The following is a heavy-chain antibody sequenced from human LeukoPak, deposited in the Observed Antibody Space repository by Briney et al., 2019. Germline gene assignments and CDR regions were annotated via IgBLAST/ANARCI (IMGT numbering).Heavy chain of an antibody. V-gene: IGHV3-30*18. J-gene: IGHJ4*02. D-gene: IGHD3-10*01. CDR1: GFTFSSYG. Sequence: GGSLRLSCAASGFTFSSYGMHWVRQAPGKGLEWVAVISYDGSNKYYADSVKGRFTISRDNSKNTLYLQMNSLRAGDTAVYYCAKNYYGSSSPGYWGQGTLVTVSS. CDR2: ISYDGSNK. CDR3: AKNYYGSSSPGY.